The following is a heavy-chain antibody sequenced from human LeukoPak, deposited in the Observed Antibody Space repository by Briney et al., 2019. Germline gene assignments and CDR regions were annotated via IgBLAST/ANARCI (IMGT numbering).Heavy chain of an antibody. J-gene: IGHJ6*03. V-gene: IGHV3-30*01. D-gene: IGHD2-21*01. CDR2: ISDNGRDR. CDR1: GFTFSSFA. Sequence: GRSLRLSCAASGFTFSSFAVHWVRQAPGKGLEWLAVISDNGRDRSYADSVEGRFTISRDNSKNTLYMEMNSLRGDDTAVYYCARAQGGASWNPYYYLDVWGKGTTVTVSS. CDR3: ARAQGGASWNPYYYLDV.